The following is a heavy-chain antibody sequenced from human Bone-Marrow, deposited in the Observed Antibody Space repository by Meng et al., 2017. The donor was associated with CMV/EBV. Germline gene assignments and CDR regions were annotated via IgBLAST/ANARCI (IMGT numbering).Heavy chain of an antibody. D-gene: IGHD2-2*01. J-gene: IGHJ6*02. CDR3: ARGSAASRYYYYYYGMDV. CDR1: GFTFSSHW. V-gene: IGHV3-7*04. CDR2: IKADGSEK. Sequence: GESLKISCAASGFTFSSHWMCWVRQAPGKGLEWVANIKADGSEKYYVDSVKGRFTVSRDNAKNSLYLQMNSLRAEDTAVYYCARGSAASRYYYYYYGMDVWGQGTTVTVSS.